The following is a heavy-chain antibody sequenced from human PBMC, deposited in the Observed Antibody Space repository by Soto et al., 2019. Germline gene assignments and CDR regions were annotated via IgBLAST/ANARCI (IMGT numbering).Heavy chain of an antibody. J-gene: IGHJ6*02. Sequence: QVQLVQSAGEVKKPGASVKVSCKASGYSFTSYGISWVRRAPGQGLEWMGWISPYNGHTQFVQRLQGRVTMHTDKSTKTAYMELRNLRSDDTAHYYCARDLTIVPATHPRLENYGMDVWGQGTTVIVSS. D-gene: IGHD2-2*01. CDR2: ISPYNGHT. V-gene: IGHV1-18*01. CDR1: GYSFTSYG. CDR3: ARDLTIVPATHPRLENYGMDV.